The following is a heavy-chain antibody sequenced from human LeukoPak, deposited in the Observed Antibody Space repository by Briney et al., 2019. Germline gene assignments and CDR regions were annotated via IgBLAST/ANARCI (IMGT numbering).Heavy chain of an antibody. J-gene: IGHJ4*02. CDR2: IYDSGST. CDR1: GGSISSSSYY. D-gene: IGHD3-22*01. CDR3: ARARFDGGAYYYDSSGTFFDY. V-gene: IGHV4-39*07. Sequence: SETLSLTCTVSGGSISSSSYYWGWIRQPPGKWLEWIGSIYDSGSTYYNPSLKTRATISVDTSKNQFSLKLSSVTAADTAVYYCARARFDGGAYYYDSSGTFFDYWGQGTLVTVSS.